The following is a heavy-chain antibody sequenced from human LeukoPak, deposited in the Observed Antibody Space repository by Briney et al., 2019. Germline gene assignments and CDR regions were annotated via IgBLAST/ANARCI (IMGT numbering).Heavy chain of an antibody. CDR1: GGSISSYY. CDR3: ARVAAFGELFYFDY. V-gene: IGHV4-59*01. D-gene: IGHD3-10*01. Sequence: SETLSLTCTVSGGSISSYYWSWIRQPPGKGLEWIGYTHYSGSTNYNPSLKSRVTISVYTSKNQFSLKLSSVTAADTAVYYCARVAAFGELFYFDYWGQGTLVTVSS. CDR2: THYSGST. J-gene: IGHJ4*02.